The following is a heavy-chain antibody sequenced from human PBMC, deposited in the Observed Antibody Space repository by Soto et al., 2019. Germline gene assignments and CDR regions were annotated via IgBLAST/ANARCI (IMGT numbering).Heavy chain of an antibody. V-gene: IGHV4-34*01. CDR3: ARAPYYDFWSGYYNRFYYYYYGMDV. J-gene: IGHJ6*02. CDR2: INHSGST. CDR1: GGSFSGYY. D-gene: IGHD3-3*01. Sequence: SETLSLTCAVYGGSFSGYYWSWIRQPPGKGLEWIGEINHSGSTNYNPSLKSRVTISVDTSKNQFSLKLSSVTAADTAVYYCARAPYYDFWSGYYNRFYYYYYGMDVWGQGTTVTVSS.